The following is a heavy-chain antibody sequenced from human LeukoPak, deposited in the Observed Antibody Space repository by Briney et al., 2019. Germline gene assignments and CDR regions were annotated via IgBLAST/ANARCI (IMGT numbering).Heavy chain of an antibody. CDR3: TRRGRVPYYDSSGYYSPYYFDY. J-gene: IGHJ4*02. D-gene: IGHD3-22*01. Sequence: GGSLRLSCAASGFTFSGSAMHWVRQASGKGLEWVGRIRSKANSYATAYAASVKGRFTISRDDSKNTAYLQMNSLKTEDTAVYYCTRRGRVPYYDSSGYYSPYYFDYWGQGTLVTVSS. V-gene: IGHV3-73*01. CDR1: GFTFSGSA. CDR2: IRSKANSYAT.